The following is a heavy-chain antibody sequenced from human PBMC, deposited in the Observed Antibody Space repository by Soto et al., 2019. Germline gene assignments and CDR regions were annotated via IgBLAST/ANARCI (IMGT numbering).Heavy chain of an antibody. CDR2: ISYSGST. CDR3: VRVTPRNSNLYFYDY. V-gene: IGHV4-59*01. Sequence: QVQLQESGPGLVKPSETLSLTCTVSGASISSYYWTWIRQPPGKGLEWIGYISYSGSTNYNPSLKSRVTISVDTSKNQFSLKLTSVTAADTAVYFCVRVTPRNSNLYFYDYWGQGTLVTVSS. J-gene: IGHJ4*02. D-gene: IGHD4-4*01. CDR1: GASISSYY.